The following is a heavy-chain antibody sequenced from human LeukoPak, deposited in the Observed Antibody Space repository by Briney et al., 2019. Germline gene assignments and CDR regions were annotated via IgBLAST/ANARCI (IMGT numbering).Heavy chain of an antibody. CDR3: ARDGGYCSSTSCYYPYYYYGMDV. J-gene: IGHJ6*02. Sequence: PGGSLRLSCAASGFTFSSYSVNWVRQAPGKGLEWVSYISSSSSTIYYADSVKGRFTISRDNAKNSLYLQMNSLRAEDTAVYYCARDGGYCSSTSCYYPYYYYGMDVWGQGTTVTVSS. V-gene: IGHV3-48*04. CDR1: GFTFSSYS. CDR2: ISSSSSTI. D-gene: IGHD2-2*01.